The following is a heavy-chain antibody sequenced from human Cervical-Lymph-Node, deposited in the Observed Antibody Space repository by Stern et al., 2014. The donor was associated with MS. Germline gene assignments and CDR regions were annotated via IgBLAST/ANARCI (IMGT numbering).Heavy chain of an antibody. V-gene: IGHV3-11*01. CDR2: ISSRGTIR. D-gene: IGHD5/OR15-5a*01. CDR3: ARDMGVVSTVDNYYGMDV. Sequence: QVQLLQPGGGLVKPGGSLRLSCAASGFTFSDYYMNWIRQAPGKGLEYISYISSRGTIRFYADSVKGRFTISRDNAKNSLYLQMNSLRAEDTAIYYCARDMGVVSTVDNYYGMDVWGQGTTVTVSS. J-gene: IGHJ6*02. CDR1: GFTFSDYY.